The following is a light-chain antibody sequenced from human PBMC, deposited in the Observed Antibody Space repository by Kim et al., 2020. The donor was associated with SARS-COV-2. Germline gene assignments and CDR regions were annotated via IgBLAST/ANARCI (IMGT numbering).Light chain of an antibody. CDR1: QGINSA. CDR3: QQFKDYPLT. J-gene: IGKJ4*01. V-gene: IGKV1D-13*01. Sequence: AIQLTQSPSSLSASVGDRVTITCRASQGINSALAWYQQKPGKAPKFLIYDAMSLEDGVPSRFSGSGFGTDFTLTISGLQPEDSATYYCQQFKDYPLTLGGGTKLEIK. CDR2: DAM.